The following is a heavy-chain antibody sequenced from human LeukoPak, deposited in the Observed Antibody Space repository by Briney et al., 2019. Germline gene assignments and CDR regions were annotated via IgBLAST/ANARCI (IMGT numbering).Heavy chain of an antibody. Sequence: SETLSLTCTVSGGSISSSSYYWGWIRQPPGKGLEWIGSIYYSGSTYYNPSLKSRVTISVDTSKNQFSLKLSSVTAADTAVYYCARESPPGDYGSYYFDYWDQGTLVTVSS. V-gene: IGHV4-39*07. CDR1: GGSISSSSYY. CDR2: IYYSGST. CDR3: ARESPPGDYGSYYFDY. D-gene: IGHD4-17*01. J-gene: IGHJ4*02.